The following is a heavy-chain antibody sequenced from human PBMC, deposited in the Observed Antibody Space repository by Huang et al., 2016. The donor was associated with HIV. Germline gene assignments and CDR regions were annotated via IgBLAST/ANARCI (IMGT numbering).Heavy chain of an antibody. CDR3: TKDRMAVVVSATRPNSFDY. D-gene: IGHD2-15*01. J-gene: IGHJ4*02. CDR1: GFSFDDAA. V-gene: IGHV3-9*01. Sequence: EVQLVESGGGFVQPGRSLRLSCAASGFSFDDAAMHWVRQSPGKGLEWVSGISGDMDTTAYADSVKGRFTISRDNANNSVSLQMNSLKAEDTALYYCTKDRMAVVVSATRPNSFDYWGQGILVTVSS. CDR2: ISGDMDTT.